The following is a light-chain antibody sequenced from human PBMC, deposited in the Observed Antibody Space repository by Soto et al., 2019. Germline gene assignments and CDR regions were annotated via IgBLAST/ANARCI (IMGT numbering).Light chain of an antibody. CDR2: EVS. CDR3: NSYTHITTLV. V-gene: IGLV2-14*01. CDR1: SSDVGGYNS. Sequence: QSVLTQPASVSGSPGQSITISCTGTSSDVGGYNSVSWFQQHPSKAPKLIIYEVSHRPSGVSIRFSGSKSGNTASLTISGLQAEDEADYYCNSYTHITTLVFGTGTKLTVL. J-gene: IGLJ1*01.